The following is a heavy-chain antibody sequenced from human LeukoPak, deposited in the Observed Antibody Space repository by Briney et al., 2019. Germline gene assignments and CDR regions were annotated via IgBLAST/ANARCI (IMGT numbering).Heavy chain of an antibody. J-gene: IGHJ3*02. CDR1: GFTFDDYA. V-gene: IGHV3-43D*04. Sequence: AGGSLRLSCAASGFTFDDYAMHWVRQTPGKGLEWVSLITWDGGSTFYADSVRGRFTISRDNSRNTLHLQINSLRAEDTAVYYCAKDDGDYRTFEMWGQGTMVTVSS. D-gene: IGHD4-17*01. CDR2: ITWDGGST. CDR3: AKDDGDYRTFEM.